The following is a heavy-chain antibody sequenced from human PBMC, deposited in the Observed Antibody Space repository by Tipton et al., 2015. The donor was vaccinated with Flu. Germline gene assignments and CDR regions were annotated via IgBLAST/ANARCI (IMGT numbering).Heavy chain of an antibody. D-gene: IGHD5-18*01. CDR1: GGSISSYY. CDR3: ARAGGYGYDY. J-gene: IGHJ4*02. V-gene: IGHV4-59*12. Sequence: TLSLTCTVSGGSISSYYWSWIRQPPGKGLEWIGYIYYSGSTYYNPSLKSRVTISVDTSKNQFSLKLSSVTAADTAVYYCARAGGYGYDYWGQGTLVTVSS. CDR2: IYYSGST.